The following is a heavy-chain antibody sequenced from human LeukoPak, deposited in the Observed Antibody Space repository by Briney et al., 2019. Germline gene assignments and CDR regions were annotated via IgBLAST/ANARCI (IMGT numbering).Heavy chain of an antibody. CDR2: IYSGGST. J-gene: IGHJ4*02. V-gene: IGHV4-4*07. CDR1: GGSISSYY. CDR3: ARENTGSYREFDY. D-gene: IGHD1-26*01. Sequence: SETLSLTCTVAGGSISSYYWSWIRQPAGKGLEWIGRIYSGGSTNYNPSLKSRVTMSVDSSNNQFSLKLSSVTAADTAVFYCARENTGSYREFDYWGQGTLVTVSS.